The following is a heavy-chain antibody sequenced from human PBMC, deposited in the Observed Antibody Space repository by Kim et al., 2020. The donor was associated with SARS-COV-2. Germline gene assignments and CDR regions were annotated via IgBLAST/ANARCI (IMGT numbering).Heavy chain of an antibody. J-gene: IGHJ5*02. V-gene: IGHV3-48*02. D-gene: IGHD2-8*02. CDR3: ARAPSWSMGNWFDP. Sequence: GGSLRLSCAASGFTFSSYSMNWVRQAPGKGLEWVSYISSSSSTIYYADSVKGRFTISRDNAKNSLYLQMNSLRDEDTAVYYCARAPSWSMGNWFDPWGQGTLVTVSS. CDR2: ISSSSSTI. CDR1: GFTFSSYS.